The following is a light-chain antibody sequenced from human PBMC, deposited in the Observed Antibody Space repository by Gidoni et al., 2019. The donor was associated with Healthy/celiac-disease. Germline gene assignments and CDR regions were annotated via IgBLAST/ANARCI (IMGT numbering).Light chain of an antibody. J-gene: IGKJ2*01. Sequence: DIQTRQSPSSLSASVGDRVTITCRASQSISSYLNWYQQKPGKAPKLLIYAASSLQSGVPSRFSGSGSGTDFTLTISSLQPEDFATYYCQQSYSTPYTFGQGTKLEIK. V-gene: IGKV1-39*01. CDR1: QSISSY. CDR2: AAS. CDR3: QQSYSTPYT.